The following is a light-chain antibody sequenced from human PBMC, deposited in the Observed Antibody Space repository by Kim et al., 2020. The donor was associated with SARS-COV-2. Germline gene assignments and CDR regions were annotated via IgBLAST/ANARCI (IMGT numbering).Light chain of an antibody. CDR2: AEN. V-gene: IGLV3-19*01. Sequence: LVRKVRITCRQDSSRKCYPSRYQQKPGQAPVLVIYAENNRPSGMPERCSGSGSGNTATLSITGGKAEDEADYYCDSRRSSDNHLVFGGGTQLTVL. CDR1: SSRKCY. J-gene: IGLJ2*01. CDR3: DSRRSSDNHLV.